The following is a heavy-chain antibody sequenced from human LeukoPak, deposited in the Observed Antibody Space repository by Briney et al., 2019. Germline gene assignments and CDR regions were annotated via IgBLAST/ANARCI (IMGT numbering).Heavy chain of an antibody. J-gene: IGHJ5*02. CDR2: ISGSSSNT. D-gene: IGHD2-2*01. CDR1: GFTFSDYY. CDR3: ARDSAHIVVVPVVIPPGLDNWFDP. V-gene: IGHV3-11*05. Sequence: PGGSLRLSCAASGFTFSDYYMGWIRQAPGKGLEWVSYISGSSSNTKYADSVKGRFTISRDNAKNSLYLQMNSLRAEDTAVYYCARDSAHIVVVPVVIPPGLDNWFDPWGQGTLVTVSS.